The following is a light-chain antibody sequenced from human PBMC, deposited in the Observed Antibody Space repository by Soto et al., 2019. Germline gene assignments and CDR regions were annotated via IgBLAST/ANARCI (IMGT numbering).Light chain of an antibody. V-gene: IGKV3-15*01. CDR1: QSVSRN. CDR3: QQYNNWPLYT. Sequence: EIVMTQSPATLSVSPGERATLSCRASQSVSRNLAWYQQRPGRAPRLLIYDASTRATDIPARFSGSGSGTEFPLTISSLPSEAFAVYYCQQYNNWPLYTFGQGTKLEIK. J-gene: IGKJ2*01. CDR2: DAS.